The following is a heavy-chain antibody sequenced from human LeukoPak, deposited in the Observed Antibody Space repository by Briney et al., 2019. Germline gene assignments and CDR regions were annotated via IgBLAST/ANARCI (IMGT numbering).Heavy chain of an antibody. CDR1: GGSISSSSYY. CDR3: ARIYYYDSSGYYRKAFDI. D-gene: IGHD3-22*01. Sequence: SETLSLTCTVSGGSISSSSYYWGWIRLPPGKGLEWIGSIYYSGSTYYNPSLKSRVTISVDTSKNQFSLKLSSVTAADTAVYYCARIYYYDSSGYYRKAFDIWGQGTMVTVSS. V-gene: IGHV4-39*01. J-gene: IGHJ3*02. CDR2: IYYSGST.